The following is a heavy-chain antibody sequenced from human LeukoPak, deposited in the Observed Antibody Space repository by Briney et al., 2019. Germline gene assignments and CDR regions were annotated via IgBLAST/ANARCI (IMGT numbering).Heavy chain of an antibody. D-gene: IGHD4-23*01. Sequence: ASVKVSCKASGYTFTSYAMHWVRQAPGQRLEWMGWINAGNGNTKYSQKFQGRVTITRDTSASTAYMELSSLRSEDTAVYYCARDLSVVTEFDYWGQGTLVTVSS. CDR3: ARDLSVVTEFDY. CDR1: GYTFTSYA. CDR2: INAGNGNT. V-gene: IGHV1-3*01. J-gene: IGHJ4*02.